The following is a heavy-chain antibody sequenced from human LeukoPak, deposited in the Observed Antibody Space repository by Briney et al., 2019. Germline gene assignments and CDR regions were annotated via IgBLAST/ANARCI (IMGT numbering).Heavy chain of an antibody. D-gene: IGHD3-3*01. V-gene: IGHV1-8*03. J-gene: IGHJ4*02. CDR1: GYTFTSYD. Sequence: EASVKVSCKASGYTFTSYDINWVRQATGQGLEWMGWMNPNSGNTGYAQKFQGRVTITRNTSISTAYMELSSLRSEDTAVYYCARWGGTSSTYYDFWSGYYTGNYFDYWGQGTLVTVSS. CDR3: ARWGGTSSTYYDFWSGYYTGNYFDY. CDR2: MNPNSGNT.